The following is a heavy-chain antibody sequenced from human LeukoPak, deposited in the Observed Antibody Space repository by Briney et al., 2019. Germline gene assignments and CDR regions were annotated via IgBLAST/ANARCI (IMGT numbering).Heavy chain of an antibody. J-gene: IGHJ4*02. Sequence: PGGSLRLSCAASGFTFSSYGMHWVRQAPGKGLEWVAVIWYDGSNKYYADSVKGRFTISRDNSKNTLYLQMNSLRAEDTAVYYCAKDLEVEMATITDYWGQGTLVTVSS. CDR3: AKDLEVEMATITDY. D-gene: IGHD5-12*01. V-gene: IGHV3-33*06. CDR2: IWYDGSNK. CDR1: GFTFSSYG.